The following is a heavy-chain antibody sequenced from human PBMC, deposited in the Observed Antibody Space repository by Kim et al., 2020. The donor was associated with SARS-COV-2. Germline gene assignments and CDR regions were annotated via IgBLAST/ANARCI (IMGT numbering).Heavy chain of an antibody. CDR3: AKDREDQLLSSPYYFDY. V-gene: IGHV3-30*18. CDR1: GFTFSSYG. D-gene: IGHD2-2*01. CDR2: ISYDGSNK. J-gene: IGHJ4*01. Sequence: GGSLRLSCAASGFTFSSYGMHWVRQAPGKGLEWVAVISYDGSNKYYADSVKGRFTISRDNSKNTLYLQMNSLRAEDTAVYYCAKDREDQLLSSPYYFDY.